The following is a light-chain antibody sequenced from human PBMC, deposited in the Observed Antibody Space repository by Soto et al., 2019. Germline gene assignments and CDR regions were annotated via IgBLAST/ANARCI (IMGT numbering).Light chain of an antibody. Sequence: IILKQSPGTLSLSPGERATLSARASQSVSISFLAWYQHKPGQAPRLLIYGATTRVTGIAARFSGSGSGTDFTLTISSLQSEDFAVYYCQQRSNWITCGQGTRLEIK. CDR1: QSVSISF. CDR3: QQRSNWIT. CDR2: GAT. V-gene: IGKV3D-20*02. J-gene: IGKJ5*01.